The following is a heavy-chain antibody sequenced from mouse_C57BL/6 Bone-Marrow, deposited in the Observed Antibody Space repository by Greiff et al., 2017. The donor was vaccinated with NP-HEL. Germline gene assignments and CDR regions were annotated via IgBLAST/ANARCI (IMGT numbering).Heavy chain of an antibody. V-gene: IGHV8-8*01. CDR3: ARMPYYYGSPAWFAY. CDR2: IWWDDDK. J-gene: IGHJ3*01. CDR1: GFSLSTFGMG. D-gene: IGHD1-1*01. Sequence: QVTLKECGPGILQPSQTLSLTCSFSGFSLSTFGMGVGWIRQPSGKGLEWLAHIWWDDDKYYNPALKSRLTISKDTSKNQVFLKIANVDTADTATYYCARMPYYYGSPAWFAYWGQGTLVTVSA.